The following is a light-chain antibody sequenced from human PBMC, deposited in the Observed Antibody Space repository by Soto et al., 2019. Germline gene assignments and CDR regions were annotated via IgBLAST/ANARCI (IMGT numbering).Light chain of an antibody. Sequence: DIQMTQSPSSLSASVGDRVILTCRASQTIRTSLNWYQQKPGKAPKLLIYDASTLHSGVPSRFSGSGSGTDFTLSISNLQPEDFATYFCQQTYATPPTFGQGTKVEI. J-gene: IGKJ1*01. CDR2: DAS. V-gene: IGKV1-39*01. CDR3: QQTYATPPT. CDR1: QTIRTS.